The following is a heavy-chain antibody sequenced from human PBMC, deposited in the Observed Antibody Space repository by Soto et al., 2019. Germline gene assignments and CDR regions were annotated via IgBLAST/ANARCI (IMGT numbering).Heavy chain of an antibody. CDR1: GFTFSSYG. CDR3: AKDGKTGIAVAGWFDP. V-gene: IGHV3-30*18. Sequence: QVQLVESGGGVVQPGRSLRLSCAASGFTFSSYGMHWVRQAPGKGLEWVAVISYDGSNKYYADSVKGRFTISRDNSKNTLYLQMNSLRAEDTAVYYCAKDGKTGIAVAGWFDPWGQGTLVTVSS. CDR2: ISYDGSNK. J-gene: IGHJ5*02. D-gene: IGHD6-19*01.